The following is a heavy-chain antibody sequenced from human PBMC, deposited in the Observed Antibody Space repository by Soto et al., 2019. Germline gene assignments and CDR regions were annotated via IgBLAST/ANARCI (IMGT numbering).Heavy chain of an antibody. J-gene: IGHJ4*02. V-gene: IGHV3-21*01. CDR3: AKAGDWNYVYDF. CDR2: ISSASSET. Sequence: GGSLRLSCEASGFTFSRVSMNWVRQVPGKGLEWVASISSASSETWYADSVKGRFIISRDNAQNSLFLQMNTLRPEDSAIYYCAKAGDWNYVYDFWGQGTLVTVYS. CDR1: GFTFSRVS. D-gene: IGHD1-7*01.